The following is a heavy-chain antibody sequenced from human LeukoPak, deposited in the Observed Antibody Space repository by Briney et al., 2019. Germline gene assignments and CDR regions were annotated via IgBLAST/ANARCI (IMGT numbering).Heavy chain of an antibody. J-gene: IGHJ4*02. CDR2: ISSSSSTI. V-gene: IGHV3-48*01. CDR1: GFTFSSYS. CDR3: ARERIVQAWELPPTFDY. D-gene: IGHD1-26*01. Sequence: GGSLRLSCAASGFTFSSYSMNWVRQAPGKGLEWVSYISSSSSTIYYADSVKGRFTISRDNAKNSLYLQMNSLRAEDTAVYYCARERIVQAWELPPTFDYWGQGTLVTVSS.